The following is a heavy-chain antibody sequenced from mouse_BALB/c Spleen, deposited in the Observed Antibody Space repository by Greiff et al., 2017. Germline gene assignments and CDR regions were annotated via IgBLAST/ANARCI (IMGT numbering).Heavy chain of an antibody. CDR2: ISSGGSYT. V-gene: IGHV5-9-4*01. CDR1: GFTFSSYA. Sequence: EVMLVESGGGLVKPGGSLKLSCAASGFTFSSYAMSWVRQSPEKRLEWVAEISSGGSYTYYPDTVTGRFTISRDNAKNTLYLEMSSLRSEDTAMYYCARARTYYYGSSYYYAMDYWGQGTSVTVSS. D-gene: IGHD1-1*01. CDR3: ARARTYYYGSSYYYAMDY. J-gene: IGHJ4*01.